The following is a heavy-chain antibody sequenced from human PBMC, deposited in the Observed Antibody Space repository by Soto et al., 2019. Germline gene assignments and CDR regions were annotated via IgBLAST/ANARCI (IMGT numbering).Heavy chain of an antibody. D-gene: IGHD3-9*01. J-gene: IGHJ6*02. CDR2: INPNSGDT. CDR1: GYIFTGYH. Sequence: ASVKVSCKASGYIFTGYHIHWVRQAPGRGLEWMGWINPNSGDTEYAQNFQGRVTMARDTSFNLVYMEMSGLMSDDTAVYYCARDARGTRGFDEMDIWGQGTTVTVSS. V-gene: IGHV1-2*02. CDR3: ARDARGTRGFDEMDI.